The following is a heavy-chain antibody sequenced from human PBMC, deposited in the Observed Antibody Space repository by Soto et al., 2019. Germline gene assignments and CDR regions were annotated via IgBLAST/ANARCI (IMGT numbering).Heavy chain of an antibody. Sequence: PGGSLRLSCAASGITFSSYSMNWVRQAPGKGLEWVSSISSSSSHIYYADSVKGRFTISRDNAKNSLYLQMSSLRAEDTAVYYCAREVSDYASSYIDYWGQGALVTVSS. V-gene: IGHV3-21*01. D-gene: IGHD2-2*01. J-gene: IGHJ4*02. CDR3: AREVSDYASSYIDY. CDR2: ISSSSSHI. CDR1: GITFSSYS.